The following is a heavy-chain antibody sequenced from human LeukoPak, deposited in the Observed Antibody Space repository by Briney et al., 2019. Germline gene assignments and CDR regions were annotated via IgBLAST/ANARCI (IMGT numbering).Heavy chain of an antibody. Sequence: SETLSLTCTVPGGSISSYYWSWIRQPPGKGLEWIGYIYYSGSTNYNPSLKSRVTISVDTSKNQFSLKLSSVTAADTAVYYCAREGPNWFDPWGQGTLVTVSS. J-gene: IGHJ5*02. V-gene: IGHV4-59*01. CDR3: AREGPNWFDP. CDR1: GGSISSYY. CDR2: IYYSGST.